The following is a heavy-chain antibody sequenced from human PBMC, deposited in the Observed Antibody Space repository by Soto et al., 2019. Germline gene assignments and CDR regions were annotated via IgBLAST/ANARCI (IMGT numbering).Heavy chain of an antibody. CDR3: AGGQYDFDY. D-gene: IGHD2-15*01. CDR1: GFPFSSYG. J-gene: IGHJ4*02. V-gene: IGHV3-30*03. CDR2: ISYDGTNQ. Sequence: QVQLVESGGGVVQPGRSLRLSCAASGFPFSSYGMHWVRQAPGKGLDWVALISYDGTNQYYADSVKGRFTVSRDNSKNTLYLHMSSLRAEDTAVYYCAGGQYDFDYCGQGTLVSVSS.